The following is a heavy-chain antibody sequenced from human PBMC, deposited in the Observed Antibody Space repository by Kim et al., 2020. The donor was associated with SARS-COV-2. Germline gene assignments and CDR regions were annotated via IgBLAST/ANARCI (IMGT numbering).Heavy chain of an antibody. Sequence: SLKSRVPISVDTSKNQFSLKLSSVTAADTAVYYCARGHQRSGSYYSRFDIWGQGTIVTVSS. D-gene: IGHD3-10*01. CDR3: ARGHQRSGSYYSRFDI. J-gene: IGHJ3*02. V-gene: IGHV4-34*13.